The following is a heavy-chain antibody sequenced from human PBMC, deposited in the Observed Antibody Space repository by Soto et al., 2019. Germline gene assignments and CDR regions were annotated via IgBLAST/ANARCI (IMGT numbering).Heavy chain of an antibody. J-gene: IGHJ4*02. V-gene: IGHV4-59*01. CDR1: GGSIRGYS. CDR2: VYYSGNT. D-gene: IGHD5-12*01. Sequence: SETLSLTCTVSGGSIRGYSWSWIRQPPGKGLEWIGYVYYSGNTNYNPSLRSRVTISVDTSKNQFSLKLSSVTAADTAVYYCARGVTYRGYGGHDYFDNWGQGTLVTV. CDR3: ARGVTYRGYGGHDYFDN.